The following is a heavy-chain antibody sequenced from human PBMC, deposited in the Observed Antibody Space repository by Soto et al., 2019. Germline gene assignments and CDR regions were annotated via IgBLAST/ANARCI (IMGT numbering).Heavy chain of an antibody. V-gene: IGHV4-30-2*01. CDR2: IYHSGST. J-gene: IGHJ4*02. Sequence: SETLSLTCAVSGGSISSCGYSWSWIRQPPGKGLEWIGYIYHSGSTYYNPSLKSRVTISVDRSKNQFSLKLSSVTAADTAVYYCARLVDRGYSYGGFDYWGQGTLVTVSS. CDR1: GGSISSCGYS. CDR3: ARLVDRGYSYGGFDY. D-gene: IGHD5-18*01.